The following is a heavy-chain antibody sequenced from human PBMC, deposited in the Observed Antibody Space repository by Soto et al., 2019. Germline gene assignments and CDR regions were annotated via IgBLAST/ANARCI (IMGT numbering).Heavy chain of an antibody. D-gene: IGHD3-3*01. Sequence: QVQLVQSGPEVRKPGASLKISCRASGYNFANAGIIWVRQAPGQGLEWVAWIASNTGNTDYAQKFRGRVTVTTDTSTSTSFLDLKPLTSDDTAFYFCARVDDDIGGTFLPGQFWGQGTLVTVSS. V-gene: IGHV1-18*04. CDR1: GYNFANAG. CDR2: IASNTGNT. J-gene: IGHJ1*01. CDR3: ARVDDDIGGTFLPGQF.